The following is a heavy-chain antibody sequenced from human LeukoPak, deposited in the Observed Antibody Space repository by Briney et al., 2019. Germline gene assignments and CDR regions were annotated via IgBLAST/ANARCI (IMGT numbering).Heavy chain of an antibody. CDR1: GFAFSDDS. Sequence: GGSLRLSCVASGFAFSDDSMNWVRQPPGKGLEWVSSISNIGDVTYYADSVKGRFTISRDNSKNTLYLQMNSLRAEDTAVYYCAKDKHHCGTTACSLYFFDHWGQGTLVTVS. V-gene: IGHV3-23*01. D-gene: IGHD2-2*01. CDR3: AKDKHHCGTTACSLYFFDH. CDR2: ISNIGDVT. J-gene: IGHJ4*02.